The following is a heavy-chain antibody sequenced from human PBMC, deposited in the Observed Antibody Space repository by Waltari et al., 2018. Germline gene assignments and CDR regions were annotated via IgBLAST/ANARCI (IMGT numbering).Heavy chain of an antibody. D-gene: IGHD2-15*01. CDR3: VRDFGGNLDS. CDR2: INPDGNTI. J-gene: IGHJ4*02. V-gene: IGHV3-74*01. Sequence: EVQVVESGGGLVQPGGSLRLSCAASRFTVSRHWMHWVRQAPGKGLVWVSRINPDGNTINYADSVRGRFTISRDSARNTLYLQMNSLRADDTAVYYCVRDFGGNLDSWGQGTLVTVSS. CDR1: RFTVSRHW.